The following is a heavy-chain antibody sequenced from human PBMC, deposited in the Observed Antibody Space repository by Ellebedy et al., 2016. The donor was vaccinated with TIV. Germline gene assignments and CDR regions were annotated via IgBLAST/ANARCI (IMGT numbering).Heavy chain of an antibody. CDR2: INPNSGGT. J-gene: IGHJ6*02. Sequence: ASVKVSCKVSGYTLTELSMHWVRQAPGQGLEWMGWINPNSGGTNYAQKFQGWVTMTRYPSISPAYMELSRLRSDDTAVYYCARGLDGLLWFGELLYSRSLGLYGMDVWGQGTTVTVSS. V-gene: IGHV1-2*04. CDR1: GYTLTELS. D-gene: IGHD3-10*01. CDR3: ARGLDGLLWFGELLYSRSLGLYGMDV.